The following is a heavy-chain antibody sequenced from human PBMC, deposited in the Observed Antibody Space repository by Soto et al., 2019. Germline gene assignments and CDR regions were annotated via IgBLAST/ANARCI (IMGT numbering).Heavy chain of an antibody. Sequence: SVKLSCTDSGGTFSSYAISWVRQAPRQGLEWMGGIIPIFGTANYAQKFQGRVTITADESTSTAYMELSSLRSEDTAVYYCARLPEQKDIVLMVYGWGQGTMVTVS. CDR2: IIPIFGTA. V-gene: IGHV1-69*13. CDR3: ARLPEQKDIVLMVYG. CDR1: GGTFSSYA. D-gene: IGHD2-8*01. J-gene: IGHJ3*01.